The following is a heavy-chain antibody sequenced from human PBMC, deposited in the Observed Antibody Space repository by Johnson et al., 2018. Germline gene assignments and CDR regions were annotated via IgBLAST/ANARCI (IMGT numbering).Heavy chain of an antibody. Sequence: QVQLVQSGGGVVQPGRSLRLSCAASGFTFSSYGMHWVRQAPGKGLEWVAVIWYDGSNKYYADSVKGRFTISRDNSKNTLYLQMNSLRAEDTAVYYCARGGVAGTLLLRYGMDVWGQGTTVTVSS. V-gene: IGHV3-33*01. D-gene: IGHD6-19*01. CDR1: GFTFSSYG. J-gene: IGHJ6*02. CDR3: ARGGVAGTLLLRYGMDV. CDR2: IWYDGSNK.